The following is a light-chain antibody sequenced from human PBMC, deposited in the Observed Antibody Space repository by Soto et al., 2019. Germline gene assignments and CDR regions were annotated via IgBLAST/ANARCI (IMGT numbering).Light chain of an antibody. Sequence: EIVLTQSPCTLSLSPGERATLSCRASQSVSSSYLAWYQQKPGQAPRLLIYGASSRATGIPDRFSGSGSGTDFTLTFTRLEPEDFAVYYCEYYGTSITFGGGTKVDIK. CDR1: QSVSSSY. V-gene: IGKV3-20*01. CDR3: EYYGTSIT. J-gene: IGKJ4*01. CDR2: GAS.